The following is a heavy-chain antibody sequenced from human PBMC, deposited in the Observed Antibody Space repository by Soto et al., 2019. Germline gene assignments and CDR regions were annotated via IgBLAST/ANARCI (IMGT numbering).Heavy chain of an antibody. CDR1: GGSLSGYY. Sequence: QVHLEQWGAGLLNPSETLSLTCAVYGGSLSGYYWSWVRQSPGKGLEWIGEINHSGTTNYNPSLKTRVTISAYTSKHQFSLRLSSVTAADSAVYYCASYHYLDLWTGSRHYMDVWGRGTTVTVAS. J-gene: IGHJ6*03. V-gene: IGHV4-34*01. CDR3: ASYHYLDLWTGSRHYMDV. D-gene: IGHD3-9*01. CDR2: INHSGTT.